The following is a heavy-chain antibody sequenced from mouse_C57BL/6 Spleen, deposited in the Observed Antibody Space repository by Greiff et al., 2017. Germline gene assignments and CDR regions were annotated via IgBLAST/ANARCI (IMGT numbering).Heavy chain of an antibody. D-gene: IGHD6-1*01. CDR3: ATSHPWYCDV. CDR2: IDPSAIEP. V-gene: IGHV1-52*01. Sequence: VQLQQPGAELVRPGSSVKLSCKASGYTFTSYWLHWVKQRPIQGLEWIGNIDPSAIEPNYNQKFKDKATLTVDKSSSTAYIQLSSLTSEDSAVYYCATSHPWYCDVWGTGTTGTGSS. CDR1: GYTFTSYW. J-gene: IGHJ1*03.